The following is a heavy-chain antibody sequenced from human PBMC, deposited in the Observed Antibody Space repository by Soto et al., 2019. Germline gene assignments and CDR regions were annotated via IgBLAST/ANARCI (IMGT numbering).Heavy chain of an antibody. CDR2: INHSGST. D-gene: IGHD6-19*01. J-gene: IGHJ6*02. CDR1: GGSFSGYY. Sequence: SETLSLTCAVYGGSFSGYYWSWIRQPPGKGLEWIGEINHSGSTNYNPSLKSRVTISVDTSKNQFSLKLSSVTAADTAVYYCARGGTVAVDYYYGMDVWGQGTTVTVSS. V-gene: IGHV4-34*01. CDR3: ARGGTVAVDYYYGMDV.